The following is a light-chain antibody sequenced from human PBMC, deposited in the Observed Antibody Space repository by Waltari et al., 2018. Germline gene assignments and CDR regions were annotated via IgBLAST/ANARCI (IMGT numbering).Light chain of an antibody. V-gene: IGKV1-12*01. J-gene: IGKJ4*01. Sequence: DIQMTQSPSSVSASVGDRVTITCRASQGISSWIAWYQQKPGKAPKLLIYAASSLQTGVPSRFRGSGSRRDFTLTISSLQPEDFATYYCQQSNSFPLTFGGGTRVEIE. CDR3: QQSNSFPLT. CDR2: AAS. CDR1: QGISSW.